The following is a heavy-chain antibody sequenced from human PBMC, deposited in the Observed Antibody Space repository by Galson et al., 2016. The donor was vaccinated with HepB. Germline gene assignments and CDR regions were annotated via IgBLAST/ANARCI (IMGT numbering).Heavy chain of an antibody. CDR2: IWYDGNNK. CDR1: GFTFDDYT. D-gene: IGHD3-16*01. J-gene: IGHJ4*02. CDR3: ARQGDTIGQFDY. Sequence: SLRLSCAASGFTFDDYTMHWVRQAPGKGLEWVAFIWYDGNNKNYADSVKGRFTISRDKSKNTLYLQMNSLRVEDTAVYYCARQGDTIGQFDYWGQGTLVTVSS. V-gene: IGHV3-33*08.